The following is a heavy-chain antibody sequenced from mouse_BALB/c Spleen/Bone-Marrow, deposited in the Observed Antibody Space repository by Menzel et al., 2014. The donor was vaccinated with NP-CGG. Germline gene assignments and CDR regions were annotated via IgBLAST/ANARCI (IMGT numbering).Heavy chain of an antibody. D-gene: IGHD2-2*01. J-gene: IGHJ1*01. CDR3: ARSLYGYDWYFDV. V-gene: IGHV1-14*01. CDR2: INPYNDDT. CDR1: GYTFTSYV. Sequence: VQLQQPGPELVKPGASVKMSCKASGYTFTSYVMHWVKQKPGLGLERIGYINPYNDDTEYNEKFKGKATLTSDKSSSTAYMELSSLTSEDSAVFYCARSLYGYDWYFDVWGAGTTVTVSS.